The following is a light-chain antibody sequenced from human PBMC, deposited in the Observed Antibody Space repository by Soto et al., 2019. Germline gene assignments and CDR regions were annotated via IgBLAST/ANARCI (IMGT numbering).Light chain of an antibody. Sequence: EIVLTQSPATLSLSPGERATLSCRASQRVTSYLNWYQQQPGQAPRLLIHDTSNRATGIPARFSGSGSGTEFTLTISSLQSEDFAVYYCQQYNSWPITFGQGTRLEI. CDR1: QRVTSY. J-gene: IGKJ5*01. CDR2: DTS. CDR3: QQYNSWPIT. V-gene: IGKV3-11*01.